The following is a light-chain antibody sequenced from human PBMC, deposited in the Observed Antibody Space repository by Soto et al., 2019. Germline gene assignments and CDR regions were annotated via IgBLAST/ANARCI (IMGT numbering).Light chain of an antibody. J-gene: IGKJ1*01. CDR3: QHYNSYSEA. CDR2: KAS. CDR1: QTISSW. V-gene: IGKV1-5*03. Sequence: DIQMTQSPSTLSGSVGDRVTITCRASQTISSWLAWYQQKPGKAPKLLIYKASTLKSGVPSRFSGSGSGAEFNLTISSLKADDFATYYCQHYNSYSEAFGQGTKVDI.